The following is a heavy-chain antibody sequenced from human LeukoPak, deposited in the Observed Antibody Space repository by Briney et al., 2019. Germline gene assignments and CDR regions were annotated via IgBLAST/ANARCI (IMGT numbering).Heavy chain of an antibody. CDR3: AKTAGSSWYAAD. J-gene: IGHJ4*02. CDR2: ISYDGSNK. D-gene: IGHD6-13*01. Sequence: GGSLRLSCAASGFTFSSYAMHWVRQAPGKGLEWVAVISYDGSNKYYADSVKGRFTISRDNSKNTLYLQMNSLRAEDTAVYYCAKTAGSSWYAADWGQGTLVTVSS. V-gene: IGHV3-30-3*02. CDR1: GFTFSSYA.